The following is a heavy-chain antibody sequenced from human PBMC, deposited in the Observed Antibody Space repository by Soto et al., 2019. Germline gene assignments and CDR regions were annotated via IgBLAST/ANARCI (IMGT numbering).Heavy chain of an antibody. CDR3: ARAMTTVTRTYYYYGMDV. CDR1: GGSISSYY. CDR2: IYYSGST. D-gene: IGHD4-17*01. V-gene: IGHV4-59*01. Sequence: ASETLSLTCTVSGGSISSYYWSWIRQPPGKGLEWIGYIYYSGSTNYNPSLKSRVTISVDTSKNQFSLKLSSVTAADTAVYYCARAMTTVTRTYYYYGMDVWGQGTTVTVSS. J-gene: IGHJ6*02.